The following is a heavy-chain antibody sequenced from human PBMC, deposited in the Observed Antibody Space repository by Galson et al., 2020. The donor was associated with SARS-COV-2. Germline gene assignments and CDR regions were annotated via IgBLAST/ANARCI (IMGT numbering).Heavy chain of an antibody. V-gene: IGHV1-58*01. CDR1: GFTFTSSA. Sequence: KISCKASGFTFTSSAVQWVRQARGQRLEWIGWIVVGSGNTNYAQKFQERVTITRDMSTSTAYMELSSLRSEDTAVYYCAADSGTVDYFDYWGQGTLVTVSS. D-gene: IGHD1-1*01. J-gene: IGHJ4*02. CDR3: AADSGTVDYFDY. CDR2: IVVGSGNT.